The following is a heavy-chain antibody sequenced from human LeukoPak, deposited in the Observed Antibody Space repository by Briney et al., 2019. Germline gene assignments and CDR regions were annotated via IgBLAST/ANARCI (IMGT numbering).Heavy chain of an antibody. J-gene: IGHJ3*01. V-gene: IGHV5-51*01. CDR3: ARRPSYDFWSGYYGVDGLDV. D-gene: IGHD3-3*01. CDR2: IYPGDSDT. Sequence: GESLKISCQVSGYSFTTYWIGWVRQMPGKGLEWMGIIYPGDSDTRYSPSFQGQVTISADKSISTAYLHWSSLRASDTAMYYCARRPSYDFWSGYYGVDGLDVWGQGTMVTVSS. CDR1: GYSFTTYW.